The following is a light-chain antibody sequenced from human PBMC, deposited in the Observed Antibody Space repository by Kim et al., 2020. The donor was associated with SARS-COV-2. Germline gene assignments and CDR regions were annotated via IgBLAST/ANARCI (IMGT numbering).Light chain of an antibody. CDR1: SSDVGGYNY. Sequence: PGQSVTFSFTGTSSDVGGYNYVSWYQQTPGKAPTLMIYEVSKRPSGVPDRFSGSKSGNTASLTVSGLQAEDEADYYCSSYAGSNWVFGGGTQLTVL. CDR3: SSYAGSNWV. V-gene: IGLV2-8*01. J-gene: IGLJ3*02. CDR2: EVS.